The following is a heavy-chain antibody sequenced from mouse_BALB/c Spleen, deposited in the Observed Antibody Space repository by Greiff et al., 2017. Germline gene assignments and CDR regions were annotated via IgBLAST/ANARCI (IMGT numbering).Heavy chain of an antibody. Sequence: QVQLQQSGAELAKPGASVKMSCKASGYTFTSYWMHWVKQRPGQGLEWIGYINPSTGYTEYNQKFKDKATLTADKSSSTAYMQLSSLTSEDSAVYYCALLLWIPYWGQGTTLTVSS. CDR1: GYTFTSYW. CDR2: INPSTGYT. CDR3: ALLLWIPY. D-gene: IGHD2-10*01. J-gene: IGHJ2*01. V-gene: IGHV1-7*01.